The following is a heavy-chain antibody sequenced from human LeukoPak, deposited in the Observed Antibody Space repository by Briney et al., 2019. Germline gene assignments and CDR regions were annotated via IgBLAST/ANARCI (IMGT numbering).Heavy chain of an antibody. CDR3: ARHIGATGPDY. CDR2: TYPGDSDT. D-gene: IGHD1-26*01. J-gene: IGHJ4*02. CDR1: GYTFTSYW. V-gene: IGHV5-51*01. Sequence: GESLKISCRGSGYTFTSYWIGWVRQMPGKGLEWMGITYPGDSDTIYSPSFQGQVTISADKSITTAYLQWSSLKASDTAMYYCARHIGATGPDYWGQGTLVTVSS.